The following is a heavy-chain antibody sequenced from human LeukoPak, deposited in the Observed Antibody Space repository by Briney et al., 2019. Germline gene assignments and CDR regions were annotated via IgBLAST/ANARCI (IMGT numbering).Heavy chain of an antibody. CDR3: AKEVQLRLVS. CDR1: GLTFSTYD. J-gene: IGHJ5*02. Sequence: GGSLRLSCSASGLTFSTYDMSGVRQAPGRGVEGVAVISYDGRYLHSADCVRGRFTVSREYHRNTLHMQMNSVRAEDTSVYYCAKEVQLRLVSWGQGTLVTVSS. CDR2: ISYDGRYL. D-gene: IGHD1-26*01. V-gene: IGHV3-30*18.